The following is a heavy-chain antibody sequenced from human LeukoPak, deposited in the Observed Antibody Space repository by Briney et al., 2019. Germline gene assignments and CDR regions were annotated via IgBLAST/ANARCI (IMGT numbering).Heavy chain of an antibody. V-gene: IGHV3-7*01. CDR1: GFTISSYW. CDR3: ARRRGSYCFDY. Sequence: GGSLRLSCAASGFTISSYWMTWVRQAPGQGLEWVAEIKQDGSEKNYVDSVKGRFTISRDNAKNSLYLQMNSLRAEDMAVYYCARRRGSYCFDYWGQGTVVTVSS. J-gene: IGHJ4*02. D-gene: IGHD1-26*01. CDR2: IKQDGSEK.